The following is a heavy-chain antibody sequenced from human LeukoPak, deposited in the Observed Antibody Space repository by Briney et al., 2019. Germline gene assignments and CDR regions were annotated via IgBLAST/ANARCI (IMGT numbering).Heavy chain of an antibody. CDR2: VYASGDYNSGIN. CDR1: GTSINTYS. CDR3: ARGDQEFDY. V-gene: IGHV4-59*13. J-gene: IGHJ4*02. Sequence: SQTLSLACTVSGTSINTYSWSWIRQTPGEGLEWIGYVYASGDYNSGINTYNPSLESRVTITVDTTKNQFALRLTSLTAADTAVYYCARGDQEFDYWGQGTRVTVSS.